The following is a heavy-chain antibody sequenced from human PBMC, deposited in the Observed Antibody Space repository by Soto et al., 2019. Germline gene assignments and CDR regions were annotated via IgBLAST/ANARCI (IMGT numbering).Heavy chain of an antibody. J-gene: IGHJ4*02. Sequence: QLQLQESGLGLVKPSETLSLTCTVSGGSISSSNYYWGWIRQPPGKGLEFIGSVYYSGSTYYNPSLKSRVTISVGTSKNQFSLNLTSVTAADTAVYYCASESEYCSSTGCYWPMDYWGQGTLVTVSS. V-gene: IGHV4-39*01. D-gene: IGHD2-2*01. CDR3: ASESEYCSSTGCYWPMDY. CDR2: VYYSGST. CDR1: GGSISSSNYY.